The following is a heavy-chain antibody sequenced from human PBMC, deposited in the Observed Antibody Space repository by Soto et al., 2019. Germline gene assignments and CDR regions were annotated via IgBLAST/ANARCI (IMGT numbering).Heavy chain of an antibody. V-gene: IGHV6-1*01. J-gene: IGHJ6*03. CDR1: GDSVSSNSAA. Sequence: SQTLSLTCVISGDSVSSNSAAWNWIRQSPSRGLEWLGRTYYRSRWYNDYAVSVRSRITVNADTSKNQFPLHLNSVTPEDTAVDYCAGTSSLQWYYMDVWDKGTTVTVSS. CDR2: TYYRSRWYN. D-gene: IGHD1-7*01. CDR3: AGTSSLQWYYMDV.